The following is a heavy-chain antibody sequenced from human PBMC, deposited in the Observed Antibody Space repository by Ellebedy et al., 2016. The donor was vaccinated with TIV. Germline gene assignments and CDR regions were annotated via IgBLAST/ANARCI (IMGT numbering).Heavy chain of an antibody. Sequence: GSLRLXCTVSGGSISSYYWSWIRQPPGKGLEWIGYINYSGSTNYNPSLKSRVTISVDTSKNQFSLKLRSVTAADTAVYYCARHDSYDILTGYSLDYWGQGTLVTVSS. V-gene: IGHV4-59*08. CDR3: ARHDSYDILTGYSLDY. D-gene: IGHD3-9*01. J-gene: IGHJ4*02. CDR1: GGSISSYY. CDR2: INYSGST.